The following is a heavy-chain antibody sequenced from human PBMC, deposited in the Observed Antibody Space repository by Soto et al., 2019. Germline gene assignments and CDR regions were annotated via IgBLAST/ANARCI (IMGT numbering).Heavy chain of an antibody. CDR3: ARGEQYSGRIFDY. CDR2: TYYRSKWYY. CDR1: GDGVSSNSAG. Sequence: SQTLSLTCAITGDGVSSNSAGWSWVRQSPSRGLEWLGRTYYRSKWYYEYAVFVRGRITINPDTSKNQYSLQLNSVTPQDTAVYFCARGEQYSGRIFDYWGQGTLVTVAS. V-gene: IGHV6-1*01. J-gene: IGHJ4*01. D-gene: IGHD1-26*01.